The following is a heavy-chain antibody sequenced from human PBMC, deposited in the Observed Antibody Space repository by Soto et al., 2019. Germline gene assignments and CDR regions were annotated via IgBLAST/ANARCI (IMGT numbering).Heavy chain of an antibody. D-gene: IGHD2-15*01. Sequence: EVRLVESGGALVQPGGSLRLSCTASGFTFSASNMIWVRQAPGKGPEWVAYITSTSEIMSDAVSVEGRFTVSRDNAKNSMYLPLRSLRAGDTAVYYCVRDWWSTVSYYWGQGTLVTVSS. CDR3: VRDWWSTVSYY. CDR2: ITSTSEIM. V-gene: IGHV3-48*01. J-gene: IGHJ4*02. CDR1: GFTFSASN.